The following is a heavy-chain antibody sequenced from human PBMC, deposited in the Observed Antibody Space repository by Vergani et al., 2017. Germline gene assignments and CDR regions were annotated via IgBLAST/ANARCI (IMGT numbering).Heavy chain of an antibody. D-gene: IGHD2-15*01. J-gene: IGHJ2*01. Sequence: EVQLVESWGGLVQPGGSLRLSCAASGFTFSSYDMHWVRQATGKGLEWVSAIGTAGDTYYPGSVKGRFTISRENAKNSLYLQMNSLRAGDTAVYYCARAGYCSGGSCYSAEGYFDLWGRGTLVTVSS. V-gene: IGHV3-13*01. CDR3: ARAGYCSGGSCYSAEGYFDL. CDR2: IGTAGDT. CDR1: GFTFSSYD.